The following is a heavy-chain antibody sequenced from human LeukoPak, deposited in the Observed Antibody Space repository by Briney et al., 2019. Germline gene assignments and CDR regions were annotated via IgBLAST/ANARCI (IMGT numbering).Heavy chain of an antibody. CDR1: GFTFSSYG. V-gene: IGHV3-33*01. D-gene: IGHD3-22*01. CDR2: IWYDGSNK. J-gene: IGHJ4*02. CDR3: ARTYYYDSSGSNPDY. Sequence: GGSLRLSCAASGFTFSSYGMHGVRQAPGKGLEWVAVIWYDGSNKYYADSVKGRFTISRDNSKNTLYLQMNSLRAEDTAVYYCARTYYYDSSGSNPDYWGQGTLVTVSS.